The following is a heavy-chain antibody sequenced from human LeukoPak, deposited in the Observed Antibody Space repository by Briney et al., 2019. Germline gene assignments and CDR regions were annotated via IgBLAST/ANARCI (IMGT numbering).Heavy chain of an antibody. CDR3: AKDQVVRYLDL. V-gene: IGHV3-30*02. J-gene: IGHJ4*02. Sequence: QPGGSLRLSCEASGFRISAYGIHWVRQAPGKGLEWVALIRYNGRNQYYADSVKGRFTISRDNSKNTGYLQMDNLRIDDTAVYYCAKDQVVRYLDLWGQGTLVTVSS. D-gene: IGHD2-21*01. CDR1: GFRISAYG. CDR2: IRYNGRNQ.